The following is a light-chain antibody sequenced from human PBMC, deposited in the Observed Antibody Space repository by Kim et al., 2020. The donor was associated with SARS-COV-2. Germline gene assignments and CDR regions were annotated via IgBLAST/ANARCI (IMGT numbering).Light chain of an antibody. CDR2: DAS. CDR3: QQRSDWPPLT. V-gene: IGKV3-11*01. Sequence: APRLLIHDASSRATGVPARFSGSGSGTDFTLTITSLQPEDFAMYYCQQRSDWPPLTFGGGTKVDIK. J-gene: IGKJ4*01.